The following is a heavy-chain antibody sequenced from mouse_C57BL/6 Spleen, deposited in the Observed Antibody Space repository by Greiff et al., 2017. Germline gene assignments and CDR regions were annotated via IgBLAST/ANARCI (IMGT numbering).Heavy chain of an antibody. Sequence: QVPLQQSGPGLVQPSQSLSITCPVSGFSLTSYGVHWVRQSPGTGLEWLGVIWSGGSTDSNAAFISRLRISKDNSKSQVFFKMNSLQADDTAIYYCASPLNCPGMDYWGQGTSVTVSA. V-gene: IGHV2-2*01. CDR2: IWSGGST. D-gene: IGHD4-1*02. CDR1: GFSLTSYG. CDR3: ASPLNCPGMDY. J-gene: IGHJ4*01.